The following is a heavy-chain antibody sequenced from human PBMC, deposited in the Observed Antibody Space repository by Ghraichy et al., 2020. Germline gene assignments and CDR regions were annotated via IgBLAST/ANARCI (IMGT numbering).Heavy chain of an antibody. J-gene: IGHJ6*02. CDR2: IKQDGTEE. V-gene: IGHV3-7*01. D-gene: IGHD6-19*01. CDR1: GFPFRGYW. CDR3: AKNIVVAGKILYYYYGMDV. Sequence: LSLTCAASGFPFRGYWMTWVRQAPGKGLEWVASIKQDGTEEKYLDSVKGRFTISRDNPKNSLYLQMKSLRAEDTAVYYCAKNIVVAGKILYYYYGMDVWGQGTTVTVSS.